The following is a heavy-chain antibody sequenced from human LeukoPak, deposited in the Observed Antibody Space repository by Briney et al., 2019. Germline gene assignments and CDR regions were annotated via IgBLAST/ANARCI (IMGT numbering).Heavy chain of an antibody. D-gene: IGHD2-15*01. J-gene: IGHJ4*02. CDR3: ALGGQAATGSYFLGD. Sequence: GRSLRLSCAASGFPFSSYALNWVRQTPQKGLEWVSAITGSGGTTYYADSVKGRLSISRDNSKNTVVLQMNNLRVEDTAVYYCALGGQAATGSYFLGDWGQGTLITVSS. V-gene: IGHV3-23*01. CDR1: GFPFSSYA. CDR2: ITGSGGTT.